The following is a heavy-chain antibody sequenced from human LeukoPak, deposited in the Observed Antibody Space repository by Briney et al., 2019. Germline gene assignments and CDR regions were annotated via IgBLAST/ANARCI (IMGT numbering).Heavy chain of an antibody. Sequence: PGGSLRLSCAASGFTFSSYGMHWVRQAPGKGLEWVAFIRYDGSNKYYADSVKGRFTISRDNSKYTLYLQMNSLRAEDTAVYYCAKKAAAGIAHFDYWGQGTLVTVSS. CDR3: AKKAAAGIAHFDY. CDR1: GFTFSSYG. CDR2: IRYDGSNK. V-gene: IGHV3-30*02. D-gene: IGHD6-13*01. J-gene: IGHJ4*02.